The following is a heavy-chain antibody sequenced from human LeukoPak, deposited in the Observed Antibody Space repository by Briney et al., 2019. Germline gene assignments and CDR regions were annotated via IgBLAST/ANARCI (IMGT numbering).Heavy chain of an antibody. CDR3: ARAGVASPDRWWYDS. J-gene: IGHJ5*02. D-gene: IGHD2-15*01. Sequence: PGGSLRLSCVASGFTFSAYWMAWVRQAPGKGLEWIANIGQDGSEKNYVDSLKGRFTISRGNAKRSLYLQISSLRAEDTAMYYCARAGVASPDRWWYDSWGQGTLAAVSS. CDR1: GFTFSAYW. CDR2: IGQDGSEK. V-gene: IGHV3-7*03.